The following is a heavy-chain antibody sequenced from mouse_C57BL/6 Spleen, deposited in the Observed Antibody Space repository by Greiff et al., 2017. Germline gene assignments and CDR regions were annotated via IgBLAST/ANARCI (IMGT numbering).Heavy chain of an antibody. CDR1: GYTFTSYW. D-gene: IGHD1-1*01. V-gene: IGHV1-69*01. CDR3: ARRDTTVVATNYFDY. J-gene: IGHJ2*01. CDR2: IDPSDSYT. Sequence: QVHVKQPGAELVMPGASVKLSCKASGYTFTSYWMHWVKQRPGQGLEWIGEIDPSDSYTNYNQKFKGKSTLTVDKSSSTAYMQLSSLTSEDSAVYYCARRDTTVVATNYFDYWGQGTTLTVSS.